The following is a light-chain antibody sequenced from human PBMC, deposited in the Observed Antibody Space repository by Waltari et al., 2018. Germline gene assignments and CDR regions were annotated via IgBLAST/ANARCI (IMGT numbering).Light chain of an antibody. Sequence: EIVMTQSPATLSVSPGKRATLSCRASQSVSSNLAWYQQKPGQAPRLLIYGASTRATGIPARFSGSGSGTEFTLTISSMQSEDFAVYYCQQYNNWPPTFGKGTKVEIK. CDR3: QQYNNWPPT. CDR2: GAS. CDR1: QSVSSN. V-gene: IGKV3-15*01. J-gene: IGKJ1*01.